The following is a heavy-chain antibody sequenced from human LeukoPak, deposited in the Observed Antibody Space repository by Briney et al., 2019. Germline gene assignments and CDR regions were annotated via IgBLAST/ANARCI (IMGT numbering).Heavy chain of an antibody. CDR2: IYTSGST. Sequence: PSETLSLTCTVSGGPISSYYWSWIRQPAGKGLEWIGRIYTSGSTNYNPSLKSRVTMSVDTSKNQFSLKLSSVTAADTAVCYCARGIYCSSTSCYYYYYYMDVWGKGTTVTVSS. D-gene: IGHD2-2*01. V-gene: IGHV4-4*07. J-gene: IGHJ6*03. CDR1: GGPISSYY. CDR3: ARGIYCSSTSCYYYYYYMDV.